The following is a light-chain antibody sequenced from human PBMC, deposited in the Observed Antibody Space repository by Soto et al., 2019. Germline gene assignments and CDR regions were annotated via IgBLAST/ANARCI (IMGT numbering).Light chain of an antibody. J-gene: IGLJ3*02. CDR3: GSYTSATTWV. Sequence: QSVLTQPASVSGSPGQSITISCTGTSSDVGGYNYVSWYQQLPGKAPKLIIYRVINRPSGVSDRFSGSKSGNSASLSISGLHPDDEASYFCGSYTSATTWVFGGGTKVTVL. CDR2: RVI. CDR1: SSDVGGYNY. V-gene: IGLV2-14*03.